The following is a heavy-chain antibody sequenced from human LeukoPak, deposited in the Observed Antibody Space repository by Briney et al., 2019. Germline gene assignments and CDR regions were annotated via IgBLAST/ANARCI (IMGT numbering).Heavy chain of an antibody. V-gene: IGHV3-11*01. J-gene: IGHJ4*02. CDR2: ISSSDSTI. Sequence: GGSLRLSCAASGFTFSDYYMSWIRQAPGKGLEWVPYISSSDSTIYYADSVKGRFTISRDNAKNSLYLQMNSLRAEDTAVYYCGSCYLGNGVDYWGQGTLVTVSS. D-gene: IGHD2-15*01. CDR1: GFTFSDYY. CDR3: GSCYLGNGVDY.